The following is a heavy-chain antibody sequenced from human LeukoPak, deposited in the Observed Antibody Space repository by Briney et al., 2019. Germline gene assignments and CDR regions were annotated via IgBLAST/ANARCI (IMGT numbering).Heavy chain of an antibody. D-gene: IGHD2-2*01. Sequence: KNGESLKISCKGSGYKFTNYWIVWVRQMLGKGLEWMGIIYPDDSNTRYSPSFQGQVTISVDKSFSTAYLQWNSLKASDTAMYYCALQPGYCSSASCSHFDFWGQGTLVTVSS. CDR3: ALQPGYCSSASCSHFDF. CDR1: GYKFTNYW. J-gene: IGHJ4*02. V-gene: IGHV5-51*01. CDR2: IYPDDSNT.